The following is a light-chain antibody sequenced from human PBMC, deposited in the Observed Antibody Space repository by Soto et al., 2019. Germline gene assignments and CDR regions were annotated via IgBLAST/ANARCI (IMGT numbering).Light chain of an antibody. CDR3: QQYGALPHS. CDR2: GAS. V-gene: IGKV3-20*01. Sequence: EIVLTQFTGALSLSPGERVTLSCRASQTVSNPYLAWYQQKSGQAPKFLIYGASNRATGIPDRFSGSGSGTDFTLTMSRLEPEDGAVYYCQQYGALPHSVGGGTKGEIK. J-gene: IGKJ4*01. CDR1: QTVSNPY.